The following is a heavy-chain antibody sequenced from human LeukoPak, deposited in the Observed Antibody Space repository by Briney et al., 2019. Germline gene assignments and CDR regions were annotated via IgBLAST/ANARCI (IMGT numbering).Heavy chain of an antibody. CDR2: LKPNSGGT. CDR1: GYTFTDYY. Sequence: ASVKVSCKASGYTFTDYYVHWVRQAPGQGLEWMGWLKPNSGGTDYGQKFQGRVTMTRNTSITTAYLEMSSLSSDDTAVYYCASYYCTVGAVTCYSDYWGQGTLVTVSS. D-gene: IGHD2-8*02. CDR3: ASYYCTVGAVTCYSDY. V-gene: IGHV1-2*02. J-gene: IGHJ4*02.